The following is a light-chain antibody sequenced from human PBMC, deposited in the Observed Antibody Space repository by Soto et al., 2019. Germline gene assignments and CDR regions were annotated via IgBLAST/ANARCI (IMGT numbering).Light chain of an antibody. CDR1: SSNIGAGYD. V-gene: IGLV1-40*01. CDR3: QSYDSSLSGVV. Sequence: QSVLTQPPSVSGAPGQRVTISCTGSSSNIGAGYDVHWYQQVSGTAPKLLMYGNNNRPSGIPDRFSGSKSDTSASLAITGLQAEDEADYYCQSYDSSLSGVVFGGGTKLTVL. CDR2: GNN. J-gene: IGLJ2*01.